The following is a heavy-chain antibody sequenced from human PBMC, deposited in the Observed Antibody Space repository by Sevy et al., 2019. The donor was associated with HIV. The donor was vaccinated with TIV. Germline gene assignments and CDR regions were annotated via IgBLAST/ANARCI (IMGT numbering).Heavy chain of an antibody. Sequence: SETLSLTCVVSGGSISSSNWWSWVRQPPGKGLEWIGEIYHSGSTNYNPSLESRVSISTDKSKNHFSLKVNSVTAADTAVYYCARDDSALYSYGLDLWGQGTTVTVSS. CDR3: ARDDSALYSYGLDL. V-gene: IGHV4-4*02. CDR2: IYHSGST. CDR1: GGSISSSNW. D-gene: IGHD2-21*01. J-gene: IGHJ6*02.